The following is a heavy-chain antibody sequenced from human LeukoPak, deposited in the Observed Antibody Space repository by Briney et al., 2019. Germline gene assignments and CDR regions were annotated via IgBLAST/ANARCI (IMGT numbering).Heavy chain of an antibody. CDR3: ARDHRSGDYYGMAV. CDR1: GFTFSSYA. Sequence: GGSLRLSCEASGFTFSSYAMHWVRQAPGKGLEWVAVISYDGSNKYYADSVKGRFTISRDNSKNTLYLQMNSLRAEDTAVYYCARDHRSGDYYGMAVWGQGTTVTVSS. V-gene: IGHV3-30-3*01. J-gene: IGHJ6*02. CDR2: ISYDGSNK. D-gene: IGHD4-17*01.